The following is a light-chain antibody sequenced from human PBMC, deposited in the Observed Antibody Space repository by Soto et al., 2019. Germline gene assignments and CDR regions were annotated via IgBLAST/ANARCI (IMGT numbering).Light chain of an antibody. CDR1: QSISSW. V-gene: IGKV1-5*03. J-gene: IGKJ1*01. Sequence: DIQMTQSPSTLSASVGDRVTITCGASQSISSWLAWYQQKPGKAPKLLIYKASTLESGVPSNFRGSGSGTEFSITISSLQHEDFATYYCQQYNAYTWTFGQGTKVDIK. CDR2: KAS. CDR3: QQYNAYTWT.